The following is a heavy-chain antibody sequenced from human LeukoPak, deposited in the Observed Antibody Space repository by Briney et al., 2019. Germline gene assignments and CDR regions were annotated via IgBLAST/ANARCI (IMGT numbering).Heavy chain of an antibody. CDR1: GFTFSSYS. CDR2: ISSSSSYI. V-gene: IGHV3-21*01. D-gene: IGHD4-17*01. J-gene: IGHJ4*02. Sequence: GGSLRLSCAASGFTFSSYSMNWVRQAPGKGLEWVSSISSSSSYIYYADSVKGRFTISRDNAKNSLYLQMNSLRAEDTAVYYRARVRARGYGDYALDYWGQGTLVTVSS. CDR3: ARVRARGYGDYALDY.